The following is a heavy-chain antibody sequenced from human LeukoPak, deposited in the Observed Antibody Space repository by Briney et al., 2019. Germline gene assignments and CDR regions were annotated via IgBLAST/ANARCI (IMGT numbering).Heavy chain of an antibody. V-gene: IGHV3-23*01. CDR3: AKVQAGNKVEY. CDR2: ISISGGST. D-gene: IGHD6-19*01. Sequence: GGSLRLSCAASGVTFTNYAMTWVRQAPGKGLEWVSGISISGGSTDYADSVKGRFTISRDNSKNTLYLQMNSLRAEDTAVYYCAKVQAGNKVEYWGQGTLVTVSS. J-gene: IGHJ4*02. CDR1: GVTFTNYA.